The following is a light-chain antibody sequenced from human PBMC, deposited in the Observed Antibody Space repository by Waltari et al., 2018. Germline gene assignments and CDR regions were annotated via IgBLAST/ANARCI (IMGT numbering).Light chain of an antibody. Sequence: DIQLTQSPSSLSASVGDRVTITCRASQGISSSLAWYQQKPGTPPKLLIYKASTLHSGVPSRFSGSGSGTQFTLTISSLQPEDFAVYYCQQRNSYPYSFGRGPKWRS. CDR3: QQRNSYPYS. V-gene: IGKV1-9*01. CDR2: KAS. CDR1: QGISSS. J-gene: IGKJ2*03.